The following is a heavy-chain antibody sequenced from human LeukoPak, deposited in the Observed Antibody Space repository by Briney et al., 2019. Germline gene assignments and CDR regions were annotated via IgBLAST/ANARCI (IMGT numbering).Heavy chain of an antibody. J-gene: IGHJ4*02. V-gene: IGHV4-59*12. CDR1: GGSISNYY. D-gene: IGHD2-15*01. CDR3: ARGLSAIVY. Sequence: KPSETLPLTCTVSGGSISNYYWNWIRQSPGRGLEWIGYIHYSGSTKYNPSLKSRVTISVDTSKNQFSLKLSSVTAADTAVYYCARGLSAIVYWGQGTLVTVSS. CDR2: IHYSGST.